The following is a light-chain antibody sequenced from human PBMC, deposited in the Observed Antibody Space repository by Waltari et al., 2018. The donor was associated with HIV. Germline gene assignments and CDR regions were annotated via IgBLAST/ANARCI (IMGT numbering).Light chain of an antibody. CDR3: QQYNIRPRGNT. Sequence: DIVMTQSPAILSVSPGERVTLSCRVSQGVGSNLAWYQQKVGQAPRLLIYGAATRAAEIPVRFSGSGSGTDFTLTIDSLQSEDFATYYCQQYNIRPRGNTFGQGTKLQIK. J-gene: IGKJ2*01. CDR2: GAA. V-gene: IGKV3-15*01. CDR1: QGVGSN.